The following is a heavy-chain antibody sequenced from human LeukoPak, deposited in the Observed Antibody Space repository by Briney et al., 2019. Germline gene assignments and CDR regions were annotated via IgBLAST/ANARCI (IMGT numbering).Heavy chain of an antibody. J-gene: IGHJ6*02. D-gene: IGHD5-12*01. V-gene: IGHV1-2*02. CDR1: GYTFTGYY. CDR2: INPNSGGT. Sequence: ASVKVSCKASGYTFTGYYMHWVRQAPGQGLEWMGLINPNSGGTNYAQKFQGRVTMTTDTSTSTAYMELRSLRSDDTAVYYCARDRRGGYNFYYYYGMDVWGQGTTVTVSS. CDR3: ARDRRGGYNFYYYYGMDV.